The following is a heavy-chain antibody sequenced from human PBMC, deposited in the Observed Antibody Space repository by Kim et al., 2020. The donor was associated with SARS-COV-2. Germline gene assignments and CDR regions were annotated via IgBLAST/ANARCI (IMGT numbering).Heavy chain of an antibody. J-gene: IGHJ3*02. D-gene: IGHD3-10*01. CDR3: ARVRVLLWFGTADAFDI. V-gene: IGHV3-11*06. Sequence: VKGRFTISRDNAKNSLYLQMNSLRAEDTAVYYCARVRVLLWFGTADAFDIWGQGTMVTVSS.